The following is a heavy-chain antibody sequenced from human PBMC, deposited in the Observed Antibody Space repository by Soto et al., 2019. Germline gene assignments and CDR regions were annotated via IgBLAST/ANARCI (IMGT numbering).Heavy chain of an antibody. D-gene: IGHD4-17*01. CDR3: AKDFTPDGYWDFDY. V-gene: IGHV3-23*01. CDR1: GFTFSTYT. J-gene: IGHJ4*02. Sequence: PGGSLRLSCAASGFTFSTYTMSWVRQAPGKGLEWVSAVLQTGSNTFYADSVKGRFTISRDNSQNTLYLQMNNLRAEDTAVYYCAKDFTPDGYWDFDYWGQGTRVTV. CDR2: VLQTGSNT.